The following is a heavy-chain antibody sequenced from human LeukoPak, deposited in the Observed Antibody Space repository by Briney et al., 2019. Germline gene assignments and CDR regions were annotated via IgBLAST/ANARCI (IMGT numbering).Heavy chain of an antibody. CDR2: IKSKTDGGTT. D-gene: IGHD3-22*01. J-gene: IGHJ4*02. Sequence: GGSLRLSCAASGFTFSNAWMSWVRQAPGKGLEWVGRIKSKTDGGTTDYAAPVKGRFTISRDDSKNTLYLQMNSLKTEDTAVYCCTTDMIVVVMVDYWGQGTLVTVSS. CDR3: TTDMIVVVMVDY. V-gene: IGHV3-15*01. CDR1: GFTFSNAW.